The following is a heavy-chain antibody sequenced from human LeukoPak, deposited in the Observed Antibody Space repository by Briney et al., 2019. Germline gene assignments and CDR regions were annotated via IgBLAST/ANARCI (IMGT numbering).Heavy chain of an antibody. D-gene: IGHD2-15*01. Sequence: PGRSLRLSCAASGFTFSSYAMHWVRQAPGKGLEWVAVISYDGSNKYYADSVKGRFTISRVNSKNTLYLQMNSLRAEDTAVYYCAAYIVHGYWGQGTLVTVSS. CDR1: GFTFSSYA. J-gene: IGHJ4*02. CDR2: ISYDGSNK. V-gene: IGHV3-30-3*01. CDR3: AAYIVHGY.